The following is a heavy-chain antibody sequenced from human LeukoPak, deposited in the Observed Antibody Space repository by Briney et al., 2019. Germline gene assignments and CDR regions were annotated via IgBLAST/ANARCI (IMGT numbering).Heavy chain of an antibody. CDR3: AREGAVAGIGFDY. CDR2: IYYSGST. CDR1: GGSISSGDYY. V-gene: IGHV4-30-4*08. Sequence: SETLSLTCTVSGGSISSGDYYWSWIRQPPGKGLEWIGYIYYSGSTYYNPPLKSRVTISVDTSKNQFSLKLSSVTAADTAVYYCAREGAVAGIGFDYWGQGTLVTVSS. J-gene: IGHJ4*02. D-gene: IGHD6-19*01.